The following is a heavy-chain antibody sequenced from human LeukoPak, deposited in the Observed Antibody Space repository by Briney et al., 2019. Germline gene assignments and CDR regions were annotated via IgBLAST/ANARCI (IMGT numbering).Heavy chain of an antibody. D-gene: IGHD7-27*01. V-gene: IGHV3-21*01. CDR3: TRDYWGSSDY. J-gene: IGHJ4*02. CDR1: GFGLGGSA. Sequence: GRSMRLSCAASGFGLGGSAMNWVRQTPGKWLEWISDIGRRSNDIHYGSSVKGRYTVSRDNAKNSLYLKMNSLRAEDTAVYYCTRDYWGSSDYWGQGTLVTVSA. CDR2: IGRRSNDI.